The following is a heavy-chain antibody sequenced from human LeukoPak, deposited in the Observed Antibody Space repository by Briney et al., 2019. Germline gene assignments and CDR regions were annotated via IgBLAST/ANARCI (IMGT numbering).Heavy chain of an antibody. CDR1: GFNFVNTW. CDR3: VGHSDY. V-gene: IGHV3-21*01. D-gene: IGHD3-16*01. J-gene: IGHJ4*02. Sequence: GGSLRLSCAASGFNFVNTWMHWVRQAPGKGLEWVSAISGSGGSTYYADSVKGRFTISRDNAKNSLYLQMNSPRAEDTAVYYCVGHSDYWGQGTLVTVSS. CDR2: ISGSGGST.